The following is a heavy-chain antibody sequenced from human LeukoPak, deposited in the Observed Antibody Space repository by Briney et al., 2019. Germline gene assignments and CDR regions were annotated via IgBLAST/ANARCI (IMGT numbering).Heavy chain of an antibody. CDR1: GFTFSSYA. D-gene: IGHD3-22*01. Sequence: GGSLRLSCAASGFTFSSYAMSWVRQAPGKGLEWVSAISGSGGSTYYADSVKGRFTISRDNSKNTLYLQMNSLRAEDTAIYYCAKRETYYFDSSGYSDAFDIWGQGTMVTVSS. J-gene: IGHJ3*02. V-gene: IGHV3-23*01. CDR3: AKRETYYFDSSGYSDAFDI. CDR2: ISGSGGST.